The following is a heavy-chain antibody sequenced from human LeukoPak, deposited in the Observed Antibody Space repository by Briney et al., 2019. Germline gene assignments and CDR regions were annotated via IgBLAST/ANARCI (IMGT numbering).Heavy chain of an antibody. D-gene: IGHD2-2*01. CDR3: AREGGKYCSSTSCSDAFDI. J-gene: IGHJ3*02. CDR2: ISSSGSTI. Sequence: GGSLRLSCAASGFTFSDYYMSWIRQAPGKGLEWVSYISSSGSTIYYADSVKGRFTISRDNAKNSLYLQMNSLRAEDTAVYYCAREGGKYCSSTSCSDAFDIWGQGTMVTVSS. V-gene: IGHV3-11*04. CDR1: GFTFSDYY.